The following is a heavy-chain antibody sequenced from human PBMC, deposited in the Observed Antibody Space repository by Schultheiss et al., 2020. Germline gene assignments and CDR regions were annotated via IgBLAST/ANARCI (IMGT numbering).Heavy chain of an antibody. V-gene: IGHV4-4*07. Sequence: SQTLSLTCTVSGGSISSYYWSWIRQPAGKGLEWIGRIYTSGSTNYNPSLKSRVTISVDTSKNQFSLKLSSVTAADTAVYYCARGRYSYGYIGIYYYYYMDVWGKGTTVTVS. CDR3: ARGRYSYGYIGIYYYYYMDV. CDR2: IYTSGST. CDR1: GGSISSYY. D-gene: IGHD5-18*01. J-gene: IGHJ6*03.